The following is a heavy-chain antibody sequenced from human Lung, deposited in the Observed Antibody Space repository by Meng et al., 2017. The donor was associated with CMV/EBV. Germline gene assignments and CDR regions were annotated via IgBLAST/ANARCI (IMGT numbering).Heavy chain of an antibody. Sequence: GSLRLXCTVSGGSISSSGYYWGWIRQPPGKGLEWIGSIYYSGNTYYKPSLKSRVAISVDTAKNHFSLKLSSVTAADTAVYFCASTQGVYTSAYGRFEYWGQGTLVTVSS. J-gene: IGHJ4*02. CDR2: IYYSGNT. D-gene: IGHD5-18*01. CDR3: ASTQGVYTSAYGRFEY. CDR1: GGSISSSGYY. V-gene: IGHV4-39*02.